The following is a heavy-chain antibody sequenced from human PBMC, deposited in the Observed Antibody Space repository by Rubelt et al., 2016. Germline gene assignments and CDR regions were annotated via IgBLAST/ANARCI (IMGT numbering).Heavy chain of an antibody. Sequence: QVQLQESGPGLVKPSETLSLTCTVSGGSVRSGSYYWSWVRQPPGKGLEWIGSISHSGATYYNPSLMSRVTMSIDTPKNQFSLKLSSVTAADTAVYYCARDGADYGDYDFAYWGQGTLVTVSS. J-gene: IGHJ4*02. CDR3: ARDGADYGDYDFAY. CDR1: GGSVRSGSYY. V-gene: IGHV4-39*07. CDR2: ISHSGAT. D-gene: IGHD4-17*01.